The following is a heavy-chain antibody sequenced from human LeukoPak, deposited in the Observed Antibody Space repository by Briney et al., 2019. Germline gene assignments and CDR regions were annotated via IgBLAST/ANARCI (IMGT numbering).Heavy chain of an antibody. CDR3: ARGQQWGYSYGYYFDW. V-gene: IGHV4-34*01. Sequence: SETLSLTCVVFGGSFSGYYWSWIRQSPGKGLEWIGEINHSRSTNSNPSLKSRVTISVDTSKDQFSLKLSSVTAADTAVYYCARGQQWGYSYGYYFDWWGQGTLVSVSS. J-gene: IGHJ4*02. CDR2: INHSRST. CDR1: GGSFSGYY. D-gene: IGHD5-18*01.